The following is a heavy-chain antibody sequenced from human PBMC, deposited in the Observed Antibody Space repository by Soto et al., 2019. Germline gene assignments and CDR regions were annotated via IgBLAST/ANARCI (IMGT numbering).Heavy chain of an antibody. CDR3: ARDLGSGYDPGDY. CDR1: GDTFTIFA. CDR2: IIPTIGTT. D-gene: IGHD5-12*01. V-gene: IGHV1-69*12. J-gene: IGHJ4*02. Sequence: QVQLVQSGAEVKKPGSSVKVSCKASGDTFTIFAISWVRQAPGQGLEWMGGIIPTIGTTNYAQRFQGRITITGDASTGTADMELSSLKSEDTAVYYCARDLGSGYDPGDYWGQGTLVTVSS.